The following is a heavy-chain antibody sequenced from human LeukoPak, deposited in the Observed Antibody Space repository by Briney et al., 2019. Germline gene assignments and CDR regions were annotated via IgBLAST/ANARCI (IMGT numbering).Heavy chain of an antibody. CDR3: ARAKAVAGLTAEYFQY. CDR2: ILPGDSDT. CDR1: GYTFTHYW. Sequence: GESLKISCQASGYTFTHYWIGWVRQMPGKGLEWIGIILPGDSDTRTSPSFEGQVTISADKSTSTAYLHWNRLKASDTAIYYCARAKAVAGLTAEYFQYWGQGTQVIVSS. J-gene: IGHJ1*01. D-gene: IGHD6-19*01. V-gene: IGHV5-51*01.